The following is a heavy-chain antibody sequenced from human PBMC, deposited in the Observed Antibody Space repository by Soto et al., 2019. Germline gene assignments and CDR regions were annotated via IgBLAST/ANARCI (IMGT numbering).Heavy chain of an antibody. J-gene: IGHJ2*01. V-gene: IGHV1-69*08. CDR3: ARALSWSGDDWYFDL. D-gene: IGHD5-12*01. Sequence: QVQLVQSGAEVKKPGSSVKVSCRASGGTFTSHTINWVRQAPGQGLEWMGRINPLLGATNYAPKFQGRITTTADKSTNTGYMELSSLRSDDTAVFFCARALSWSGDDWYFDLWGRGTLVIVSS. CDR2: INPLLGAT. CDR1: GGTFTSHT.